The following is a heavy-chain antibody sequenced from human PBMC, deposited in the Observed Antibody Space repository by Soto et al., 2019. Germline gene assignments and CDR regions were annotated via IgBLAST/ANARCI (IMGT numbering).Heavy chain of an antibody. CDR1: GFTFSAYA. CDR3: AKDPPSFNGVWVHLDM. D-gene: IGHD2-8*01. Sequence: EVQLLESGGGVVQPGGSLRLSCAASGFTFSAYAMSWVRQTPGKGLQWVSGVDDSDDDKHYADSVRGRFTVSRANFKNPQHLQTNSLGADDTAIYYCAKDPPSFNGVWVHLDMGGQGTEVTVSS. CDR2: VDDSDDDK. V-gene: IGHV3-23*01. J-gene: IGHJ3*02.